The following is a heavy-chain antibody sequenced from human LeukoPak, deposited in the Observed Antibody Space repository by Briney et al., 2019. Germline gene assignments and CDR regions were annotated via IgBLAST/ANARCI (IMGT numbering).Heavy chain of an antibody. CDR3: AKGIGDGRAYYMDV. V-gene: IGHV3-30*18. Sequence: GGSLRLSCAASGFTFSSYGMHWVRQAPGKGLEWVAVISYDGSNKYYADSVKGRFTISRDNSKNTLYLQMNSLRAEDTAVYYCAKGIGDGRAYYMDVWGKGNTVTVSS. J-gene: IGHJ6*03. CDR2: ISYDGSNK. CDR1: GFTFSSYG. D-gene: IGHD3-16*01.